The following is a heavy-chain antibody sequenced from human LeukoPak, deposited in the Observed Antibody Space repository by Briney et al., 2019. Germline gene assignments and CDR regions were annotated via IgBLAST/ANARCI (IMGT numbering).Heavy chain of an antibody. V-gene: IGHV4-61*01. Sequence: NASETLSLTCTVSGGSVSSGSYYWSWVRQPPGKGLEWIGYIYYSGSTNYNPSLKSRVTISVDTSKNQFSLELSSVTAADTAVYYCARDQNEYYYDSSGYSLWGQGTLVTISS. D-gene: IGHD3-22*01. J-gene: IGHJ4*02. CDR3: ARDQNEYYYDSSGYSL. CDR1: GGSVSSGSYY. CDR2: IYYSGST.